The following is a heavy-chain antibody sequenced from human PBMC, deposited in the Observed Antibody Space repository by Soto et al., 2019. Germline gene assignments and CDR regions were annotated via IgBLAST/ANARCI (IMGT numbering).Heavy chain of an antibody. CDR1: GFTFSSST. CDR2: IIDSGGYT. J-gene: IGHJ6*02. V-gene: IGHV3-23*01. CDR3: AKETYYYYGMDV. Sequence: GGSLRLSCAASGFTFSSSTMNWVRQAPGKGLEWVSAIIDSGGYTYYADSVKGRFTISRDNSKNTLYLQMNSLRAEDTALYYCAKETYYYYGMDVWGQGTTVTVS.